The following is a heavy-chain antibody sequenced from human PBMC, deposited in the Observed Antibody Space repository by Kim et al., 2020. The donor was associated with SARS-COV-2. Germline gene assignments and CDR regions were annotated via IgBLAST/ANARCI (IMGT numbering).Heavy chain of an antibody. V-gene: IGHV3-53*01. Sequence: GGSLRLSCAASGFTVSSNYMSWVRQAPGKGLEWVSVIYSGGSTYYADSVKGRFTISRDNSKNTLYLQMNSLRAEDTAVYYCAREHDPSSGWSRAFDYWGQGTLVTVSS. CDR1: GFTVSSNY. CDR3: AREHDPSSGWSRAFDY. J-gene: IGHJ4*02. CDR2: IYSGGST. D-gene: IGHD6-19*01.